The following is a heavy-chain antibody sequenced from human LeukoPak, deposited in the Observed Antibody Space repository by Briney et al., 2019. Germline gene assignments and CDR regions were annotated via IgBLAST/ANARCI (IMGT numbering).Heavy chain of an antibody. D-gene: IGHD1-20*01. Sequence: ASVKISCKASGYTFTGYYMHWVRQAPGQGLEWMGWINPNSGGTNYAQKFQGRVTMTRDTSISTAYMELSRLRFDDTAVYYCARGVTGTLYYYYMDVWGKGTTVTVSS. CDR2: INPNSGGT. CDR3: ARGVTGTLYYYYMDV. J-gene: IGHJ6*03. V-gene: IGHV1-2*02. CDR1: GYTFTGYY.